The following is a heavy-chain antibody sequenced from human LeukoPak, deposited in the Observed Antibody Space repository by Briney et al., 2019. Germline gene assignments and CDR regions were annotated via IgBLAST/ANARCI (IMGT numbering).Heavy chain of an antibody. CDR2: ISSSSSYI. CDR3: ARDRRSLRFLEWLPFDY. Sequence: PGGSLRLSCAASGFTFSSHSTNWVRQAPGKGLEGVPSISSSSSYIYYADSVKGRFTISRDNAKNSLYLQMNSLRAEDTAVYYRARDRRSLRFLEWLPFDYWGQGTLVTVSS. CDR1: GFTFSSHS. J-gene: IGHJ4*02. V-gene: IGHV3-21*01. D-gene: IGHD3-3*01.